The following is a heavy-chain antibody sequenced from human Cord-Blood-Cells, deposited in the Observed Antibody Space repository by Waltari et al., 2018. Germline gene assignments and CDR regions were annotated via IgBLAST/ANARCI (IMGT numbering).Heavy chain of an antibody. CDR3: ARHEAAAGTCDY. CDR2: INHSGST. Sequence: QVQLQQWGAGLLKPSETLSLTCAVYGGPFSGYYWVWISQPPGKGREWIGEINHSGSTNYNPSLKSRVTISVDTSKNQFSLKLSSVTAADTAVYYCARHEAAAGTCDYWGQGTLVTVSS. J-gene: IGHJ4*02. D-gene: IGHD6-13*01. CDR1: GGPFSGYY. V-gene: IGHV4-34*01.